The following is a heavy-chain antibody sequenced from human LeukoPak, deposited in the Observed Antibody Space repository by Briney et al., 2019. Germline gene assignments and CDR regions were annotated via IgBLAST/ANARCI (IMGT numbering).Heavy chain of an antibody. CDR3: ARACAAARPRCAFDI. J-gene: IGHJ3*02. Sequence: EASVKVSCKASGYTFTSYGISWVRQAPGQGLEWMGWISAYNGNTNYAQKLQGRVTMTTDTSTSTAYMELRSLRSDDTAVYYCARACAAARPRCAFDIWGQGTMVTVSS. D-gene: IGHD6-13*01. V-gene: IGHV1-18*01. CDR1: GYTFTSYG. CDR2: ISAYNGNT.